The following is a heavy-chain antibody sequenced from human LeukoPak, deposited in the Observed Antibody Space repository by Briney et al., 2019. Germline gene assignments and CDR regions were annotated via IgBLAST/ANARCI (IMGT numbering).Heavy chain of an antibody. D-gene: IGHD5-12*01. V-gene: IGHV4-4*07. CDR2: IYTSGST. Sequence: SSGTLSLTCTVSGGSISSYYWSWIRQPAGKGLEWIGRIYTSGSTNYNPSLKSRVTMSVDTSKNQFSLKLSSVTAADTAVYYCARVGYSGYDFGGSYYFDYWGQGTLVTVSS. CDR3: ARVGYSGYDFGGSYYFDY. J-gene: IGHJ4*02. CDR1: GGSISSYY.